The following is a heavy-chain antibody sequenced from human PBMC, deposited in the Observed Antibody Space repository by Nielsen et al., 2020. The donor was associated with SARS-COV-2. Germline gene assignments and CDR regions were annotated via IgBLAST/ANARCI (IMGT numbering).Heavy chain of an antibody. V-gene: IGHV3-20*04. CDR3: ARAIAAAFRMDV. CDR2: INWNGGST. D-gene: IGHD6-13*01. J-gene: IGHJ6*02. Sequence: GESLKISCAASGFTFDDYGMSWVRQAPGKRLEWVSGINWNGGSTGYADSVKGRFTISRDNAKNSLYLQMNSLRAEDTAVYYCARAIAAAFRMDVWGQGTTVTVSS. CDR1: GFTFDDYG.